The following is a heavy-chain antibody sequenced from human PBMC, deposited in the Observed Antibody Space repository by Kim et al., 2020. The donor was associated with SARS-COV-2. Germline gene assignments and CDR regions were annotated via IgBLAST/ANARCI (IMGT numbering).Heavy chain of an antibody. Sequence: ASVKVSCKASGYTFTSYDINWVRQATGQGLEWMGWMNPNSGNTGYAQKFQGRVTMTRNTSISTAYMELSSLRSEDTAVYYCARPLAVTQPGVDYYYFYGMDVWGQGTTVTVSS. CDR3: ARPLAVTQPGVDYYYFYGMDV. J-gene: IGHJ6*02. D-gene: IGHD4-17*01. CDR1: GYTFTSYD. CDR2: MNPNSGNT. V-gene: IGHV1-8*01.